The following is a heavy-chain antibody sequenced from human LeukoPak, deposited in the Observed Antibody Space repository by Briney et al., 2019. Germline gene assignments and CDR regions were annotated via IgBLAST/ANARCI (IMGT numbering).Heavy chain of an antibody. CDR2: IYYSGST. D-gene: IGHD1-26*01. V-gene: IGHV4-31*03. CDR3: ARVGFGWETPYYGMDV. CDR1: GGSISSGGYY. Sequence: SQTLSLTCTVSGGSISSGGYYWSWIRQHPGKGLEWIGYIYYSGSTYYNPSLKSRVTISVDTSKNQFSLKLSSVTAADTAVYYCARVGFGWETPYYGMDVWGQGTTVTVSS. J-gene: IGHJ6*02.